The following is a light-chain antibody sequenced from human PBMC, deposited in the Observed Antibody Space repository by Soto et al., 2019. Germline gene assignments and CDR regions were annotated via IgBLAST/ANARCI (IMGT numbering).Light chain of an antibody. CDR1: QSVGNN. Sequence: EIVLTQSPATLSVSPGERATLSCRASQSVGNNFAWYQQKPGQAPRLLIFATSTRATGVPARFSGSGSGTEFTLTISSLQSEYFAVYYCQQYGDLPLTFGGGAKVEIE. CDR3: QQYGDLPLT. V-gene: IGKV3-15*01. J-gene: IGKJ4*01. CDR2: ATS.